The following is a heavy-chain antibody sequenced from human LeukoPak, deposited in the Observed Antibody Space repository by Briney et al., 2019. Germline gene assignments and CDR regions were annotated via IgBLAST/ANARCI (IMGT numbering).Heavy chain of an antibody. D-gene: IGHD3-22*01. CDR3: GRGSSGYYFDY. J-gene: IGHJ4*02. CDR2: ISRSSNYI. V-gene: IGHV3-21*01. CDR1: GFTFSRYS. Sequence: KAGGSLRLSCAASGFTFSRYSMNWVRQAPGKGLEWVSSISRSSNYIYYADSVKGRFTISRDNAKNSLYLQMNSLRAEDTAVYYCGRGSSGYYFDYWGQGTLVTVSS.